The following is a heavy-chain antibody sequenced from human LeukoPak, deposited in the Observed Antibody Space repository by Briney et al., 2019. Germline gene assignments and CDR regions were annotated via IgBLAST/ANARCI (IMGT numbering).Heavy chain of an antibody. J-gene: IGHJ4*02. CDR2: IYYSGST. CDR3: ARHRYVGRLSPFDY. D-gene: IGHD3-9*01. CDR1: GGSISSYY. V-gene: IGHV4-59*01. Sequence: SETLSLTCTVSGGSISSYYWSWFRQPPGKGLEWIGFIYYSGSTNYNPSLKSRVTILVDTSKNQFSLRLSSVTAADTAVYYCARHRYVGRLSPFDYWGQGTLVTVSS.